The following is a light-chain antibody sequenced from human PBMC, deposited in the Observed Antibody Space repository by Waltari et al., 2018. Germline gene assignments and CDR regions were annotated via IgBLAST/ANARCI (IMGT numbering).Light chain of an antibody. Sequence: QSALPQPASVSGSPGPSITISCTGTSSDVGHYDSVSWNQQHPGNAPKLIIYEVSNRPSGVANRCSGSKSGNTASLTISGRQAEDEADYYCSSYTTSSTWVFGGGTKLTVL. CDR2: EVS. V-gene: IGLV2-14*03. CDR1: SSDVGHYDS. J-gene: IGLJ3*02. CDR3: SSYTTSSTWV.